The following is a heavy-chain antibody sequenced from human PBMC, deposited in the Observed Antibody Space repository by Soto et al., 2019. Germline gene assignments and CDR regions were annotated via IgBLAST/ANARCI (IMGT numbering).Heavy chain of an antibody. CDR3: ARAFFAGATTPYYYYGMDV. CDR1: GDSVSSNSAA. Sequence: LSLTFAISGDSVSSNSAAWNWIRQSPSRGLEWLGRTYYRSKWYNDYAVSVKSRITINPDTSKNQFSLQLNSVTPEDTAVYYCARAFFAGATTPYYYYGMDVWGQGTTVTVSS. D-gene: IGHD1-26*01. V-gene: IGHV6-1*01. CDR2: TYYRSKWYN. J-gene: IGHJ6*02.